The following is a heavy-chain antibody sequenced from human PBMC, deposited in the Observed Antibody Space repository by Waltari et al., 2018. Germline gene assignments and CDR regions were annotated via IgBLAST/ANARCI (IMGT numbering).Heavy chain of an antibody. CDR3: ARDLGDYIWGVGLATDY. CDR1: GYTFTSYY. V-gene: IGHV1-46*01. D-gene: IGHD3-16*01. J-gene: IGHJ4*02. Sequence: QVQLVQSGAEVKKPGASVKVSCKASGYTFTSYYMHWVRQAPGQGLEWMGIINPSGGSTSYAQKFQGRVTMTRDTSTSTVYMELSSLRSEDTAVYYCARDLGDYIWGVGLATDYWGQGTLVTVSS. CDR2: INPSGGST.